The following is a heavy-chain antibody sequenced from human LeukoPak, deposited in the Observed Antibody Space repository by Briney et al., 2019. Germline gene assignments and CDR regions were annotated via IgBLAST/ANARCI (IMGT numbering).Heavy chain of an antibody. J-gene: IGHJ4*02. CDR2: ISSSGSTI. V-gene: IGHV3-48*03. CDR3: ARDWYHAIDY. CDR1: GFTFSSYE. D-gene: IGHD2-2*01. Sequence: GGSLRLSCAASGFTFSSYEMNWVRQAPGKGLEWVSYISSSGSTIYYADSVKGRFTISRDNAKNTLYLQMNSLRAEDTAVYYCARDWYHAIDYWGQGTLVTVSS.